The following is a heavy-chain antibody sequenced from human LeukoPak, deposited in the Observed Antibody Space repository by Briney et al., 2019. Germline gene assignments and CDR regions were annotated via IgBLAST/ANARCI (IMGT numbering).Heavy chain of an antibody. V-gene: IGHV4-34*01. Sequence: SETLSLTCAVYGGSFSGYYWSWIRQPPGKGLEWIGEINHSGSTNYNPSLKSRVTISVDTSKNQFSLKLSSVTAADTAVYYCARGRGYSNYVLDYWGQGTLVTVSS. CDR2: INHSGST. D-gene: IGHD4-11*01. CDR3: ARGRGYSNYVLDY. J-gene: IGHJ4*02. CDR1: GGSFSGYY.